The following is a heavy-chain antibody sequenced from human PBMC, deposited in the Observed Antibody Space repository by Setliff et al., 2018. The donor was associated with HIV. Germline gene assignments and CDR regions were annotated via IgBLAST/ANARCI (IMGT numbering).Heavy chain of an antibody. CDR3: ARVPYRSAWFSGGHDAFDV. D-gene: IGHD6-19*01. CDR2: ISGYNGNT. Sequence: ASVKVSCKASGYTFNRYCIIWVRQAPGQGLEWMGWISGYNGNTKYVQNLQGRVTMSTDTSTSTVYMELRSLRSDDTAVYYYARVPYRSAWFSGGHDAFDVWGQGTMVTVSS. V-gene: IGHV1-18*01. J-gene: IGHJ3*01. CDR1: GYTFNRYC.